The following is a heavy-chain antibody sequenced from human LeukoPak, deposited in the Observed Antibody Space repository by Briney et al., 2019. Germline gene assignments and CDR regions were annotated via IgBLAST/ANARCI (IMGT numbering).Heavy chain of an antibody. CDR3: AKGYSSSPTGDAFDI. D-gene: IGHD6-13*01. CDR2: FSGRGGST. Sequence: GGSLRLSCAASGFTFSSYAMSWVRQAPGKGLEWSHSFSGRGGSTYYADSVKGRFTISRDNSKNTLYLQMNSLRAEDTAVYYCAKGYSSSPTGDAFDIWGQGTMVTVSS. CDR1: GFTFSSYA. V-gene: IGHV3-23*01. J-gene: IGHJ3*02.